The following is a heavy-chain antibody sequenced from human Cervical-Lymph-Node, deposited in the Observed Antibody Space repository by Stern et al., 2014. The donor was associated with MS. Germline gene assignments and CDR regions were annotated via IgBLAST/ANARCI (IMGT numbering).Heavy chain of an antibody. Sequence: QVQLVQSGAEVKKPGSSVKVSCKASGGTFSSYAISWVRQAPGQGLEWMGGIIPIFGTANYAQKFQGRVTITADESTSTAYMELSSLRSEDTAVYYCASPLPYGSGSRPDAFDIWGQGTMVTVSS. CDR2: IIPIFGTA. J-gene: IGHJ3*02. V-gene: IGHV1-69*01. CDR3: ASPLPYGSGSRPDAFDI. D-gene: IGHD3-10*01. CDR1: GGTFSSYA.